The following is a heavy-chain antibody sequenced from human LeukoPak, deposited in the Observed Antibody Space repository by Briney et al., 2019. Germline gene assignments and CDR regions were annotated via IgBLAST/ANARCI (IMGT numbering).Heavy chain of an antibody. D-gene: IGHD5-18*01. CDR2: ISAYNGNT. CDR3: ARVGLGDTATVLYYYYGMDV. Sequence: ASVKVSCKASGGTFSSYAISWVRQAPGQGLEWMEWISAYNGNTNYAQKLQGRVTMTTDTSTSTAYMELRSLRSDDTAVYYCARVGLGDTATVLYYYYGMDVWGQGTTVTVSS. J-gene: IGHJ6*02. CDR1: GGTFSSYA. V-gene: IGHV1-18*01.